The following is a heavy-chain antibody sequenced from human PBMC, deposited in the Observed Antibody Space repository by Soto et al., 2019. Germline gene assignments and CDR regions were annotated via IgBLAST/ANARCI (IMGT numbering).Heavy chain of an antibody. CDR1: GYSISSGYY. CDR2: IYHSGST. J-gene: IGHJ4*02. CDR3: ARSGYGGHGYFDY. Sequence: SETLSLTCAVSGYSISSGYYCAWIRQPPGKGLEWVGSIYHSGSTSYKSSPKSRVTISVDTSKNQFSLRLRSVTAADTAVYYCARSGYGGHGYFDYWAQGTLVTVSS. D-gene: IGHD5-12*01. V-gene: IGHV4-38-2*01.